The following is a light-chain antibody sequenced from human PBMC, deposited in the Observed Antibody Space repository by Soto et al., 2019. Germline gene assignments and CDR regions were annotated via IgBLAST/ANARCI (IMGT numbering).Light chain of an antibody. CDR3: SSYAGSNNLVV. J-gene: IGLJ3*02. V-gene: IGLV2-8*01. CDR2: EVS. Sequence: QSALTQPPSASGSRGQSVTISCTGTSSDVGGYNYVSWYQQHPGKAPKLMIYEVSKRPSGVPDRFSGSKSGNTASLTVSGLQPEDEADYYCSSYAGSNNLVVFGGGTKVTVL. CDR1: SSDVGGYNY.